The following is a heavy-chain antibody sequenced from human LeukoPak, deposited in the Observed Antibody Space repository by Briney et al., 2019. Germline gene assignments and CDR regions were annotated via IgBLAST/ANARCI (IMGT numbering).Heavy chain of an antibody. D-gene: IGHD1-1*01. J-gene: IGHJ6*02. V-gene: IGHV3-33*06. CDR1: GFTFSSYG. CDR2: IWYDGSNK. CDR3: AKGVQSLYYYGMDV. Sequence: GGSLRLSCAASGFTFSSYGMHWVRQAPGKGLEWVAVIWYDGSNKYYADSVKGRFTISRDNSKNTLYLQMNSLRAEDTAVYYCAKGVQSLYYYGMDVWCQGTTVTVSS.